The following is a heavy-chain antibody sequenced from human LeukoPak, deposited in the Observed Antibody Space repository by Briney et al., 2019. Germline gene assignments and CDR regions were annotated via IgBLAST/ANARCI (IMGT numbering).Heavy chain of an antibody. CDR2: ISYDGSNK. Sequence: GGSLRLSCAASGFTLSSYGMHWVCQAPGKGLEWVAVISYDGSNKYYADSVKGRFTISRDNAKKSLFLQMNSLSVEDTAVYYCATDPADILYFGEPPIDYWGQGTLVTVSS. V-gene: IGHV3-30*03. D-gene: IGHD3-10*01. J-gene: IGHJ4*02. CDR1: GFTLSSYG. CDR3: ATDPADILYFGEPPIDY.